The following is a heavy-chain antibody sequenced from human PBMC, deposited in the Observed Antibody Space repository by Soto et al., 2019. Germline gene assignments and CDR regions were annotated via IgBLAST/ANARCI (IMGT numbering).Heavy chain of an antibody. J-gene: IGHJ4*02. CDR3: ASRDPGNSVDY. Sequence: SLTCAVSGASFTTNDWWTWVRQPPGRGLEWIGEIYRTGSTNYNPSLKSRVTISLDKSENQFSLKVTSLTAADTAVYYCASRDPGNSVDYWGQGTLVTVSS. V-gene: IGHV4-4*02. D-gene: IGHD5-12*01. CDR1: GASFTTNDW. CDR2: IYRTGST.